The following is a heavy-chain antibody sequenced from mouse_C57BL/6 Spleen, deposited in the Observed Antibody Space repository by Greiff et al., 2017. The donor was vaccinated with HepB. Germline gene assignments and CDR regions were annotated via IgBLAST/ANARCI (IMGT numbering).Heavy chain of an antibody. CDR2: IYPGSGNT. CDR3: AEGIYLPAY. CDR1: GYSFTSYY. J-gene: IGHJ3*01. V-gene: IGHV1-66*01. Sequence: QVQLQQSGPELVKPGASVKISCKASGYSFTSYYIHWVKQRPGQGLEWIGWIYPGSGNTKYNEKFKSKATLTVDKPSSTAYMQLSSLTSEDSAVYYCAEGIYLPAYWGQGTLVTVSA. D-gene: IGHD2-1*01.